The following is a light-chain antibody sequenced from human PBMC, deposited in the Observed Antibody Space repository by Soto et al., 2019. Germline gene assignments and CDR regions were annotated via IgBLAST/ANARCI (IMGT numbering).Light chain of an antibody. CDR3: SSYTSSSTSYV. Sequence: QSALTQPPSASGSPGQSVTISCTGTKSDIGVYDFVSWYQHHPGKAPRLIIYEVVQRPSGVPDRFSGSKSGNTASLTVSGLQAEDEADYYCSSYTSSSTSYVFGTGTKLTVL. J-gene: IGLJ1*01. CDR1: KSDIGVYDF. CDR2: EVV. V-gene: IGLV2-8*01.